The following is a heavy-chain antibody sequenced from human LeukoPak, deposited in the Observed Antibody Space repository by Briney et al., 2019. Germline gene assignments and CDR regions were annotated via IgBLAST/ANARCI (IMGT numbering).Heavy chain of an antibody. CDR1: GFTFSSYA. D-gene: IGHD3-16*01. J-gene: IGHJ3*02. CDR2: ISGSGGST. CDR3: AKDSDVWGRLYAFDI. Sequence: GGSLRLSCAASGFTFSSYAMSWVRQAPGKGLEGVSAISGSGGSTYYADSVKGRFTISRDNSKNTLYLQMNSLRAEDTAVYYCAKDSDVWGRLYAFDIWGQGTMVTVSS. V-gene: IGHV3-23*01.